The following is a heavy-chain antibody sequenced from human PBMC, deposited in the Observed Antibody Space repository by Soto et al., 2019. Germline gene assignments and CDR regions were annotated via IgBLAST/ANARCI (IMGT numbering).Heavy chain of an antibody. CDR1: GYNFADYW. J-gene: IGHJ5*02. Sequence: EVQLVQSGAEVKKPGESLKISCKGSGYNFADYWIAWVRQMPGKGLEWMGIIYPGDSDTTYSPSFQGQVTISADKSINTAYLQWSSLRASDTAVYYCARDGYSSSWACDPWGQGTLVTVSS. CDR2: IYPGDSDT. CDR3: ARDGYSSSWACDP. V-gene: IGHV5-51*01. D-gene: IGHD6-13*01.